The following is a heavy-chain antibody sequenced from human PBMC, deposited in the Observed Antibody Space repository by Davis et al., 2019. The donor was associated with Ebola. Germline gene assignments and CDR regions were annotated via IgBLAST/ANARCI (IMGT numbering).Heavy chain of an antibody. D-gene: IGHD2-8*01. Sequence: ASVKVSCKASGYTFTGYYLHWVRQAPGQGLEWLGRINPYSGGTNFAQKFQGRVTMTRDTSITTAYLDSSRLRSDDTAIYFCATTRNGLDFWGQGTLVTVSS. V-gene: IGHV1-2*06. CDR3: ATTRNGLDF. CDR1: GYTFTGYY. J-gene: IGHJ4*02. CDR2: INPYSGGT.